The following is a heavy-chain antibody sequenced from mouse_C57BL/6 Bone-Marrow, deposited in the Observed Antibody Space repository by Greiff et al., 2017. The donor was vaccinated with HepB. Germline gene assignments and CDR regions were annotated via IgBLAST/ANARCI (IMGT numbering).Heavy chain of an antibody. CDR2: ISSGGDYI. J-gene: IGHJ1*03. CDR1: GFTFSSYA. D-gene: IGHD1-1*02. Sequence: EVKLVESGEGLVKPGGSLKLSCAASGFTFSSYAMSWVRQTPEKRLEWVAYISSGGDYIYYADTVKGRFTISRDNARNTLYLQLSSLKSEDTAMYYCTGGTPYWYFDVCGTGTTVTVSS. CDR3: TGGTPYWYFDV. V-gene: IGHV5-9-1*02.